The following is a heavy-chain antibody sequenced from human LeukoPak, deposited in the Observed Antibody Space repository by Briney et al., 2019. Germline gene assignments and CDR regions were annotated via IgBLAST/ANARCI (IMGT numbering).Heavy chain of an antibody. Sequence: SETLSLTCAVSGYSISSGYYWGWIRQPPGKGLEWIGSIYHSGSTYYNPSLKSRVTISVDTSKNQFSLKLSSMTAADTAVYYCARRGYYYDSSGLTGYYMDVWGKGTTVTVSS. CDR3: ARRGYYYDSSGLTGYYMDV. J-gene: IGHJ6*03. CDR2: IYHSGST. D-gene: IGHD3-22*01. CDR1: GYSISSGYY. V-gene: IGHV4-38-2*01.